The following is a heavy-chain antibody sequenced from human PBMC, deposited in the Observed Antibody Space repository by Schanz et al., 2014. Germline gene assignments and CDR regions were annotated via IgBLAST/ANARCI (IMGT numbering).Heavy chain of an antibody. CDR1: GYTFVSYS. D-gene: IGHD3-22*01. J-gene: IGHJ4*02. V-gene: IGHV1-46*01. CDR3: ARDYYDSSGYYYCDY. CDR2: INPSGGGT. Sequence: QVQLVQSGAEVKKPGASVKVSCKASGYTFVSYSMHWVRQAPGQGLEWMGIINPSGGGTSYALRFQDRVTVTRDTSRSTAYMELTSLRSEDTAMYYCARDYYDSSGYYYCDYWGQGTLVTVSS.